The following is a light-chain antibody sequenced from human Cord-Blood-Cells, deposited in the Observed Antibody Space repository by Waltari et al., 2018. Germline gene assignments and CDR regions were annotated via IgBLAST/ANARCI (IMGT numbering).Light chain of an antibody. CDR2: AAS. V-gene: IGKV1-39*01. CDR3: QQSYSTPYT. CDR1: QSISSY. Sequence: DIQMTQSPSSLSAPVGDRVTITCRASQSISSYLNWYQQKPGKAPKLLIYAASSLQSGVPSRFSGSGSGTEFTLTISSLQPEDFATYYCQQSYSTPYTFGQGTKLEIK. J-gene: IGKJ2*01.